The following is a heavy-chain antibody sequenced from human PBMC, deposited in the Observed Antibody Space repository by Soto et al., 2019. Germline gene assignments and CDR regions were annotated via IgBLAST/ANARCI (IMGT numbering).Heavy chain of an antibody. V-gene: IGHV1-46*01. Sequence: QVQLVQSGAEVKKPGASVKVSCKASGYTFTSYYMHCVRQAPGQGLEWMGIINPSGGSTSYAQKFKGRVTMTRDTSTRTVYMELSSLRSEDTAVYYCARVGCSGGSCYFPFDYWGQGTLVTVSS. D-gene: IGHD2-15*01. J-gene: IGHJ4*02. CDR3: ARVGCSGGSCYFPFDY. CDR1: GYTFTSYY. CDR2: INPSGGST.